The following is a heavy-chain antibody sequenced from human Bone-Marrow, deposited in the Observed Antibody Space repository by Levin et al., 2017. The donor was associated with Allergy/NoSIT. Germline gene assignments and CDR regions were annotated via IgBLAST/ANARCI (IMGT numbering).Heavy chain of an antibody. D-gene: IGHD2-15*01. CDR1: GFTFGDYG. J-gene: IGHJ3*02. Sequence: GESLKISCPASGFTFGDYGMTWFRQAPGKGLEWVGFIRSKAYGETTEYAASVKGKFTISRDDSKSIAYLQMNSLKTEDTAVYYCSRGYCGGGHCYSDAFDIWGQGTMVTVSS. CDR3: SRGYCGGGHCYSDAFDI. CDR2: IRSKAYGETT. V-gene: IGHV3-49*03.